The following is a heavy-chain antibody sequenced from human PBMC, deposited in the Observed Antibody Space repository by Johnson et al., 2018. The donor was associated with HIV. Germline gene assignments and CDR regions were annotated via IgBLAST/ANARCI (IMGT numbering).Heavy chain of an antibody. CDR3: TKGLWWDAGEKYFDL. D-gene: IGHD2-21*01. J-gene: IGHJ2*01. V-gene: IGHV3-64*04. CDR2: ISGSGGST. Sequence: QVQLVESGGGVVQPGRSLRLSCAASGFTFSSYAMHWVRQAPGKGLEYVSAISGSGGSTYYADSVKGRFTISRDNSKNTLYLQMNSLTAEDTAVYYCTKGLWWDAGEKYFDLWGRGTLVTVSS. CDR1: GFTFSSYA.